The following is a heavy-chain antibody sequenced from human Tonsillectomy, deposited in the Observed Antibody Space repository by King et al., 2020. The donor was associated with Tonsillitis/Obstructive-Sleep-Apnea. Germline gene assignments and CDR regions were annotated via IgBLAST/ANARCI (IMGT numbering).Heavy chain of an antibody. CDR3: ARVLDYYDSSAYRPFDI. D-gene: IGHD3-22*01. CDR2: IKEDGSEK. CDR1: GFTFSTFW. Sequence: VQLVESGGGLVQPGGSLRLSCAASGFTFSTFWMSWVRQAPGKGLEWVANIKEDGSEKYYVDSVKGRFTISRDNAKNSLYLQMNSLRAEDTAVYYCARVLDYYDSSAYRPFDIWGQGTMVTVSS. J-gene: IGHJ3*02. V-gene: IGHV3-7*03.